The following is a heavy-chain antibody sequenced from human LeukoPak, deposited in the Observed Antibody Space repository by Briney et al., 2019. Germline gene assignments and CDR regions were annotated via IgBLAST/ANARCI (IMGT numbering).Heavy chain of an antibody. CDR1: GGSFSGYY. J-gene: IGHJ4*02. D-gene: IGHD3-3*01. CDR2: INHSGST. Sequence: PSETLSFTCAVYGGSFSGYYWSWIRQPPGKGLEWIGEINHSGSTNYNPSLKSRVTISVDTSKNQFSLKLSSVTAADTAVYYCARGLRKDYWGQGTLATVSS. V-gene: IGHV4-34*01. CDR3: ARGLRKDY.